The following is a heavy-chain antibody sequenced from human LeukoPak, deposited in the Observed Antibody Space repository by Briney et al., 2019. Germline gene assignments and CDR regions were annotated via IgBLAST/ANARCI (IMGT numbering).Heavy chain of an antibody. D-gene: IGHD3-3*01. CDR2: IIPIFGTA. V-gene: IGHV1-69*13. Sequence: GASVKVSCKASGGTFSSYAISWVRQAPGQGLELMGGIIPIFGTANYAKKFQGRVTITADESTSTAYMELSSLRSEDTAVYYCARDEGGDFWSGYYGDWGQGTLVTVSS. J-gene: IGHJ4*02. CDR3: ARDEGGDFWSGYYGD. CDR1: GGTFSSYA.